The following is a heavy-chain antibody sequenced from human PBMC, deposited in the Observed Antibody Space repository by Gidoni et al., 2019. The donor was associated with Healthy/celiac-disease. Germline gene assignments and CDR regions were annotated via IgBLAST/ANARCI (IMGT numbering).Heavy chain of an antibody. D-gene: IGHD3-10*01. CDR1: GYSFTSSW. CDR3: ARRDPGAGYYGSGSFDY. Sequence: VQLVQSGAEVTKPGESLKISCKVSGYSFTSSWIGWVRQMPGNGLEWMGIIYPGDDDTIYSPSFQGQGTISADKSISTAYLQWSSRKAADTAMDYCARRDPGAGYYGSGSFDYWGQGTRVTGSS. J-gene: IGHJ4*02. CDR2: IYPGDDDT. V-gene: IGHV5-51*03.